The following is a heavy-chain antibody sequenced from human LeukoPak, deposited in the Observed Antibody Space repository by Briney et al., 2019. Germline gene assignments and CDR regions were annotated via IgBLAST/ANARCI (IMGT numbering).Heavy chain of an antibody. CDR3: ARDRDCSSTSCYAPFDY. CDR2: ISSNGGST. CDR1: GFTFSSYA. Sequence: GGSLTLPCAASGFTFSSYAMHWVRQAPGKGLEYVSAISSNGGSTYYANSVKGRFTISRDNSKNTLYLQMGSLRAEDMAVYYCARDRDCSSTSCYAPFDYWGQGTLVTVSS. V-gene: IGHV3-64*01. D-gene: IGHD2-2*01. J-gene: IGHJ4*02.